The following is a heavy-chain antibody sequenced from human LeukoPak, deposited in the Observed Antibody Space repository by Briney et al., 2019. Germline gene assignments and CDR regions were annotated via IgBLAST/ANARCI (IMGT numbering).Heavy chain of an antibody. J-gene: IGHJ3*02. CDR1: GFTFDDYG. CDR2: INGDGSSK. CDR3: ARGRNYYDTSGYYYEGDAFDI. D-gene: IGHD3-22*01. Sequence: GGSLRLSCIVSGFTFDDYGMSWVRQAPGKGLEWVSGINGDGSSKGYADSVKGRFTISRDNSKNMLYLQMNSLRAEDTAVYYCARGRNYYDTSGYYYEGDAFDIWGQGTMVTVSS. V-gene: IGHV3-20*04.